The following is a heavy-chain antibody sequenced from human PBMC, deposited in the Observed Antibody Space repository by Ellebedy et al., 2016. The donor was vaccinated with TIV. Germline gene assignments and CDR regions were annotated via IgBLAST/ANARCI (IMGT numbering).Heavy chain of an antibody. J-gene: IGHJ5*02. V-gene: IGHV3-15*05. CDR2: IKSRSDGGAT. Sequence: PGGSLRLSCAASGFTFSNAWFNWVRQAPGKGLGCIGRIKSRSDGGATDYAAPVKGRFTISRDDSKNTLYLQMNSLKVEDTAVYYCTSRGDLWGQGTLVTVSS. CDR1: GFTFSNAW. D-gene: IGHD3-10*01. CDR3: TSRGDL.